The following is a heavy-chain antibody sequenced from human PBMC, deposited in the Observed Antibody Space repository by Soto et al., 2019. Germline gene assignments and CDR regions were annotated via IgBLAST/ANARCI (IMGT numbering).Heavy chain of an antibody. D-gene: IGHD1-26*01. CDR1: GGSFSSDSFI. V-gene: IGHV4-31*03. Sequence: QVQLQESGPGLVKPSQTLSLTCSVSGGSFSSDSFIWSWVRQFPGKGLEWIGYINYSGTTYYNPSLRSRITMSVDTSKNQFSLNLSSVTAADTAVYYCARDHKWEGMDVWGQGTTVTVSS. CDR3: ARDHKWEGMDV. CDR2: INYSGTT. J-gene: IGHJ6*02.